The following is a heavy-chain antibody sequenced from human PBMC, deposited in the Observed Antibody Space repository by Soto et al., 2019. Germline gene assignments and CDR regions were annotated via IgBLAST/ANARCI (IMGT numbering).Heavy chain of an antibody. V-gene: IGHV3-7*01. CDR2: LKRDGSEK. Sequence: PAGALRLSCSASGFTLGLYWMGWVRQAPGKGLEWVANLKRDGSEKYSLESVKGRFTMSRDNAKNSFYLHMNNLRAEDTAVYFCARRGLWGKLTDLWGKGT. CDR1: GFTLGLYW. D-gene: IGHD7-27*01. J-gene: IGHJ4*02. CDR3: ARRGLWGKLTDL.